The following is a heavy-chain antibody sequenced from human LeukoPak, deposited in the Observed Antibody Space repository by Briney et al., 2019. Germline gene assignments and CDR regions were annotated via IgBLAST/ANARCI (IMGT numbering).Heavy chain of an antibody. J-gene: IGHJ6*02. Sequence: SETLSLTCTVSGGSISSCYWRWIRQPPGKGLEWMGDIYYSGSTNYNPFLKSRVHIPVDTSKNKFSLKLSPVTAADAAVYYCARAPRYYYGSGCMDVWGQGTTVTVSS. CDR2: IYYSGST. CDR1: GGSISSCY. V-gene: IGHV4-59*01. CDR3: ARAPRYYYGSGCMDV. D-gene: IGHD3-10*01.